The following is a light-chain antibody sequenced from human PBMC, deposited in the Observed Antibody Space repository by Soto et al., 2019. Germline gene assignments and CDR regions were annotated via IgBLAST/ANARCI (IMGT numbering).Light chain of an antibody. CDR3: SSCTRSDTLV. CDR1: SSDIGTYNR. V-gene: IGLV2-18*02. J-gene: IGLJ2*01. CDR2: DVS. Sequence: QSVLTQPPSVSGSPGQSVTISCTGTSSDIGTYNRVSWYQQPPGAAPRLMIFDVSDRPSGVPNRFSGSKSGNTASLTISGLQAEDEANYYCSSCTRSDTLVFGGGTKVTVL.